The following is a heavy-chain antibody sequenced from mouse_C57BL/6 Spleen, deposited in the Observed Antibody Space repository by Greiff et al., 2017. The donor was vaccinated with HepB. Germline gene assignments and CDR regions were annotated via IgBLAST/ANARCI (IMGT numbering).Heavy chain of an antibody. Sequence: QVQLQQSGAELVRPGASVTLSCKASGYTFTDYEMYWVKQTPVHGLEWIGAIDTETGGTAYNQKFKGKAILTADKSSSTAYMEIRSLTSEDSAVYSCTWGYAYDGEGFSYWGQATLVTVSA. CDR3: TWGYAYDGEGFSY. CDR2: IDTETGGT. D-gene: IGHD2-2*01. V-gene: IGHV1-15*01. CDR1: GYTFTDYE. J-gene: IGHJ3*01.